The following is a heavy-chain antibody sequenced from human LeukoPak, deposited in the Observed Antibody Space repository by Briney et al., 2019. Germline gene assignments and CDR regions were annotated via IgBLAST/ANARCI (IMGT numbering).Heavy chain of an antibody. J-gene: IGHJ1*01. V-gene: IGHV1-2*02. CDR2: INPNSGGT. CDR1: GYTFTAYY. D-gene: IGHD2-15*01. Sequence: ASVKVSCKASGYTFTAYYMHWVRQAPGQGLEWMGWINPNSGGTNYAQRFQGRVTMTRDTSISTAYMELSSLRSDDTALYYCARDADCSGDNCSEYFPHWGQGTLVTVSS. CDR3: ARDADCSGDNCSEYFPH.